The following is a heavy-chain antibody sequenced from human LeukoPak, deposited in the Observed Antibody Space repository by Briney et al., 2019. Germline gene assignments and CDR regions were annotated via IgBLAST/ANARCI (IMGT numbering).Heavy chain of an antibody. CDR1: GFTFSSYS. CDR2: ISSSSSYI. D-gene: IGHD6-19*01. CDR3: ARGLAAVAGISFY. V-gene: IGHV3-21*01. J-gene: IGHJ4*02. Sequence: GGSLRLSCAASGFTFSSYSMNWVRQAPGKGLEWVSSISSSSSYIYYADSVKGRFTISRDNAKNSLYLQMNSLRAEDTAVYYCARGLAAVAGISFYWGQGTLVTVSS.